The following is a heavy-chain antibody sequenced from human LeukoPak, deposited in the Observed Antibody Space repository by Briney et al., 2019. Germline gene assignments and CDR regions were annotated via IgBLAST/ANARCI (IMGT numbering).Heavy chain of an antibody. CDR2: INHSGST. Sequence: SETLSLTCAVYGGSFSGYYWSWIRQPPGEGLEWIGEINHSGSTNDNPSLKSRVSISVDMSRNQVSLKLSSVTAADTAVYYCARGAPVDYWGQGTLATVSS. CDR1: GGSFSGYY. V-gene: IGHV4-34*01. J-gene: IGHJ4*02. CDR3: ARGAPVDY.